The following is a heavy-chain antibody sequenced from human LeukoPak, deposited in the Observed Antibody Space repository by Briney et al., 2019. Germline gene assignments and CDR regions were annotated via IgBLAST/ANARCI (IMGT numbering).Heavy chain of an antibody. CDR2: IKQDGSEK. V-gene: IGHV3-7*03. D-gene: IGHD2/OR15-2a*01. Sequence: GGSLRLSCAASGFTFSSYWMSWVRQAPGKGLEWVANIKQDGSEKYYVDSVKGRFTISRDSSKNTLYLQMNSLRVEDTAVYYCATNMGFWGQGTLVTVSS. CDR3: ATNMGF. J-gene: IGHJ4*02. CDR1: GFTFSSYW.